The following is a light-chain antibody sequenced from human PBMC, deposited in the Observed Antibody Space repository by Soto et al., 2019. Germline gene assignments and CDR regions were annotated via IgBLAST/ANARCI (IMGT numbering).Light chain of an antibody. J-gene: IGKJ1*01. CDR2: GAS. CDR3: QQYGSSPPT. Sequence: EIVLTQSPGTLSLSPGERATLSCRASQSVSSSFLACYQQKPGQAPRLLIYGASIRATGIPDRFSGSGSGTDFTLTISRLEPEYFAVYYCQQYGSSPPTFGQGTKVEIK. V-gene: IGKV3-20*01. CDR1: QSVSSSF.